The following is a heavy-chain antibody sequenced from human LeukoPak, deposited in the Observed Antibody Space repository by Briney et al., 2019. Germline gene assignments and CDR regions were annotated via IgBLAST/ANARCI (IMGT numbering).Heavy chain of an antibody. CDR3: AREVYYYDSSGYPKHTPAFDI. D-gene: IGHD3-22*01. V-gene: IGHV3-21*01. Sequence: GGSLSPSRAASGFTFSSYSMNWVRQAPGKGLEWVSSISSSSSYIYYADSVKGRFTISRDNAKNSLYLQMNSLRAEDTAVYYCAREVYYYDSSGYPKHTPAFDIWGQGKRVSVSS. J-gene: IGHJ3*02. CDR2: ISSSSSYI. CDR1: GFTFSSYS.